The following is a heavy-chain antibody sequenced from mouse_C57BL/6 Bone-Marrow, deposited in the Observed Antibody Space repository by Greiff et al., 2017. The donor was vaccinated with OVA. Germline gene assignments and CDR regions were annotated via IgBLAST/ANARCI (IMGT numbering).Heavy chain of an antibody. D-gene: IGHD1-1*01. J-gene: IGHJ4*01. CDR2: IYPRSGNT. CDR1: GYTFTSYG. CDR3: ARSHYGSSCYYAMDY. V-gene: IGHV1-81*01. Sequence: QVQLQQSGAELARPGASVKLSCKASGYTFTSYGISWVKQRTGQGLEWIGEIYPRSGNTYYNEKFKGKATLTADKSSSTAYMELRSLTSEDSAVYFWARSHYGSSCYYAMDYWGQGTSVTVAS.